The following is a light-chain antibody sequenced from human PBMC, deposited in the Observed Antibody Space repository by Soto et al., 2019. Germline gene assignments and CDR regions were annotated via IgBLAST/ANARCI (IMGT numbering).Light chain of an antibody. Sequence: DIQMTQSPSTLSASVGDRVTITCRASQSISRWLAWYQQKPGTVPKLLIYEASTLESGVPSRFSGSRSGTEFPLTVSSLQPDDFATYYCQQYNDSFPYTFGQGTKLEIK. CDR1: QSISRW. J-gene: IGKJ2*01. CDR3: QQYNDSFPYT. CDR2: EAS. V-gene: IGKV1-5*03.